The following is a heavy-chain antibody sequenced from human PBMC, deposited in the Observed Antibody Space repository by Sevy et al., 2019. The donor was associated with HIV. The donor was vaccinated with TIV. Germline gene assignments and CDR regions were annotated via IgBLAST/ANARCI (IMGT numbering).Heavy chain of an antibody. J-gene: IGHJ4*02. CDR3: AKDSYFDNTLFDY. Sequence: GGSLRLSCSASGFTFSGYAMSWVRQAPGKGLEWVSTVSNRGDDTYYADSVKGRFTISRDNSKNTLYLQMNSLRAEDTAVYYCAKDSYFDNTLFDYWGQGTLVTVSS. CDR1: GFTFSGYA. D-gene: IGHD3-22*01. CDR2: VSNRGDDT. V-gene: IGHV3-23*01.